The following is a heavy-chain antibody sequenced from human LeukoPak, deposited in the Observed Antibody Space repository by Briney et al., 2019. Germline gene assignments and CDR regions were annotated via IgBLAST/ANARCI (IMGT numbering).Heavy chain of an antibody. CDR3: ARLDCGGDCAVDY. J-gene: IGHJ4*02. CDR1: GYTFTSYA. D-gene: IGHD2-21*02. Sequence: ASVKVSCKASGYTFTSYAMHWVRQAPGQRLEWMGWINAGNGNTKYSQKFQGRVTITRDTSASTAYMELSSLRSEDTAVYYCARLDCGGDCAVDYWGQGTLVTVSS. CDR2: INAGNGNT. V-gene: IGHV1-3*01.